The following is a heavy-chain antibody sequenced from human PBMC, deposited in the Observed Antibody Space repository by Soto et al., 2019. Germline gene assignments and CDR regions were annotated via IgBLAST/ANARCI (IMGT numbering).Heavy chain of an antibody. CDR2: IYYSGST. J-gene: IGHJ4*02. CDR1: GGSISSGDYY. V-gene: IGHV4-30-4*01. D-gene: IGHD3-10*01. CDR3: ARWWFGEFFDD. Sequence: PSETLSLTCTVSGGSISSGDYYWSWIRQPPGKGLEWIGYIYYSGSTYYNPSLKSRVTISVDTSKNQFSLKLSSVTAADTAVYYCARWWFGEFFDDWGQGTPVTVSS.